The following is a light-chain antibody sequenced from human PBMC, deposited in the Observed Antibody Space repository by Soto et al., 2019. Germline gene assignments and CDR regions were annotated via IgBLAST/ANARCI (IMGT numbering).Light chain of an antibody. V-gene: IGLV2-14*01. CDR1: SSDVGGYNY. CDR2: EVS. CDR3: SSYTSSSTREPYV. J-gene: IGLJ1*01. Sequence: QSALTQPASVSGSPGQSITISCTGTSSDVGGYNYVSWYQQHPGKAPKLMNYEVSNRPSGVSNRFSGSKSGNTASLTISGLQAEDEADYYCSSYTSSSTREPYVFGTGTKLTVL.